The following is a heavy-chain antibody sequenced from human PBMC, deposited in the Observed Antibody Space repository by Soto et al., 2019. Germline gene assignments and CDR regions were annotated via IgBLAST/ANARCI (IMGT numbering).Heavy chain of an antibody. CDR3: ASPQAVHSGGSLFDL. J-gene: IGHJ5*02. CDR1: GGSIRNNYVY. D-gene: IGHD6-19*01. Sequence: SEALSLTCAVSGGSIRNNYVYWGWIRQPPGKGLEWIGSIYYGGSTYYNPSLKSRVTISVDTSKNQFSLKLTSVTAADTAVYYCASPQAVHSGGSLFDLWGQGSLVT. V-gene: IGHV4-39*01. CDR2: IYYGGST.